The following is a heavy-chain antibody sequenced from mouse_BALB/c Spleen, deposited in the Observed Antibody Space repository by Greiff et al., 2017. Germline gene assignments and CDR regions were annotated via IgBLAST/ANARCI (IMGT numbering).Heavy chain of an antibody. CDR3: ARGQEGLYFDY. CDR1: GFTFSSYA. V-gene: IGHV5-6-5*01. Sequence: EVKLMESGGGLVKPGGSLKLSCAASGFTFSSYAMSWVRQTPEKRLEWVASISSGGSTYYPDSVKGRFTISRDNARNILYLQMSSLRSEDTAMYYCARGQEGLYFDYWGQGTTLTVSS. D-gene: IGHD3-3*01. CDR2: ISSGGST. J-gene: IGHJ2*01.